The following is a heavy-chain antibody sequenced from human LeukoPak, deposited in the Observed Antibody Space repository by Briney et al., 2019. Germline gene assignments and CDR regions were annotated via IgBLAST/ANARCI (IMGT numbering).Heavy chain of an antibody. V-gene: IGHV4-4*02. CDR1: GGSISSSNW. D-gene: IGHD3-22*01. Sequence: PSETLSLTCAVSGGSISSSNWWSWVRQPPGKGLEWIGEIYHSGSTNYNPSLKSRVTISVDKSKNQFSLKLSSVTAADTAVYYCARVNDSSGYYYGAFDIWGQRTMVTVSS. CDR3: ARVNDSSGYYYGAFDI. CDR2: IYHSGST. J-gene: IGHJ3*02.